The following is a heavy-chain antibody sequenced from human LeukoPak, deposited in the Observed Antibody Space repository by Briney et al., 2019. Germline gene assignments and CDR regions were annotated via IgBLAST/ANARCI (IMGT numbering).Heavy chain of an antibody. V-gene: IGHV4-59*13. CDR2: MSYSGIN. J-gene: IGHJ4*02. Sequence: SETLSLPCSVSGVSIRSYFWSWIRHTPGKGLEWIGFMSYSGINNYNLSLKSRVTISLDTPRNQFSLRLNSVTAADTAIYYCTREEGALGYGSSGFDSWGQGILVTVSS. CDR1: GVSIRSYF. CDR3: TREEGALGYGSSGFDS. D-gene: IGHD3-10*01.